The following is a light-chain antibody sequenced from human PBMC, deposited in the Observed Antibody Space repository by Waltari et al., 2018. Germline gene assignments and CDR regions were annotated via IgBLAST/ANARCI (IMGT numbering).Light chain of an antibody. J-gene: IGKJ1*01. CDR2: GAS. CDR3: QHYVRLPAT. CDR1: QSVSRA. Sequence: EIVLTQSPGSLSSSPGERLTLSCRASQSVSRALAWYQQKPCHAPRLLIFGASNRATGIPDRFSGSGSETDFSLTISRLEPEDFAVYYCQHYVRLPATFGRGTKVEIK. V-gene: IGKV3-20*01.